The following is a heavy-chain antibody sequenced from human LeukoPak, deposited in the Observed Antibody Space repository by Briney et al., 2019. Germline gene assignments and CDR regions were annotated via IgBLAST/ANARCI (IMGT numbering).Heavy chain of an antibody. CDR1: GGSISSYY. D-gene: IGHD2-15*01. CDR2: IYYSGST. V-gene: IGHV4-59*01. J-gene: IGHJ5*02. CDR3: ARAGGYCSGGSCYRGGWFDP. Sequence: SETLSLTCTVSGGSISSYYWSWIRQPPGKGLEWIGYIYYSGSTNYNPSLKSRVTISVDTSKNQFSLKLSSVTAADTAVYYCARAGGYCSGGSCYRGGWFDPWGQGTLVTVSS.